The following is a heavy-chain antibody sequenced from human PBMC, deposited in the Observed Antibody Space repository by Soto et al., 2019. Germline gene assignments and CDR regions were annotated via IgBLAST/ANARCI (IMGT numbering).Heavy chain of an antibody. CDR2: IRSKANSYAT. J-gene: IGHJ4*02. D-gene: IGHD3-22*01. V-gene: IGHV3-73*01. CDR1: GFTFSGSA. Sequence: GGSLRLSCAASGFTFSGSAMHWVRQASGKGLEWVGRIRSKANSYATAYAASVKGRFTISRDDSKNTAYLQMNSLKTEDTAVYYCTPYYYDSGGYSSSFDYWGQGTLVTVSS. CDR3: TPYYYDSGGYSSSFDY.